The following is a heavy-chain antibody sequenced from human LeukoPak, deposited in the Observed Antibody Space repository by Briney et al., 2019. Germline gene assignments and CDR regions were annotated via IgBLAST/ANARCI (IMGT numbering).Heavy chain of an antibody. Sequence: GGSLRLSCAASGFTFSSYAMSWVRQAPGKGLEWVSAISGSGGSTYYADSVKGRFTISRDNSKNTLYLQMNSLRAEDTAVYYCAKARIWDSSGLWFDYWGQGTLVTDSS. D-gene: IGHD3-22*01. CDR3: AKARIWDSSGLWFDY. J-gene: IGHJ4*02. CDR1: GFTFSSYA. CDR2: ISGSGGST. V-gene: IGHV3-23*01.